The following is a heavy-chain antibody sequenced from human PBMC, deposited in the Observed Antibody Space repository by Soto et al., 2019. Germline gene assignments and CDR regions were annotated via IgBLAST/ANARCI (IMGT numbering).Heavy chain of an antibody. D-gene: IGHD1-26*01. CDR2: NVVGSGNT. Sequence: KVSCKASGFTFTSSAVQWVRQARGQRLEWIGWNVVGSGNTNYAQKFQERVTITKEMSTSTAYMELSSLRSEDTAVYYCAVEDPVGGSYYAGYYYYGTDVWGQGTTVTVSS. CDR1: GFTFTSSA. J-gene: IGHJ6*02. V-gene: IGHV1-58*01. CDR3: AVEDPVGGSYYAGYYYYGTDV.